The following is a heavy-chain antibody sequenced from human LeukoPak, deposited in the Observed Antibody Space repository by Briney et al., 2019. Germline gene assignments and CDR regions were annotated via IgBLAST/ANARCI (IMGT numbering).Heavy chain of an antibody. CDR3: ARTSQGTWIHLWGDTFDF. D-gene: IGHD5-18*01. J-gene: IGHJ3*01. V-gene: IGHV5-51*01. CDR1: GYSFTNNW. CDR2: IYPGDSDI. Sequence: GESLKISCKGSGYSFTNNWIGWVRQMPGKGLEWMGIIYPGDSDIRYSPSFQGQVTISVDKSISTAFLQWSSLKASDTAMYYCARTSQGTWIHLWGDTFDFWGQGTMVTVST.